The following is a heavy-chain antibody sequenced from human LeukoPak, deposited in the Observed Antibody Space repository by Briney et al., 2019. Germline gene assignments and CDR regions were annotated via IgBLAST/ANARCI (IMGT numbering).Heavy chain of an antibody. V-gene: IGHV3-9*03. Sequence: GRSLRLSCAASGFTFDDYAMHWVRQAPGKGLEWDSGISWNSGSIGYADSVKGRFTISRDNAKNSLYLQSNSLRAEDMALYYCAKGGYSSSSGWFDPWGQGTLVTVSS. J-gene: IGHJ5*02. CDR3: AKGGYSSSSGWFDP. D-gene: IGHD6-6*01. CDR1: GFTFDDYA. CDR2: ISWNSGSI.